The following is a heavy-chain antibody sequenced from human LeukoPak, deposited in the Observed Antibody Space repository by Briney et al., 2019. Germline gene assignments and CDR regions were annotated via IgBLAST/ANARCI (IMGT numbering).Heavy chain of an antibody. CDR3: ARPYCSGGSCYSGDAFDI. J-gene: IGHJ3*02. CDR2: IYYSGST. CDR1: GGSISSSSYY. V-gene: IGHV4-39*01. D-gene: IGHD2-15*01. Sequence: SETLSLTCTVSGGSISSSSYYWGWIRRPPGKGLEWIGSIYYSGSTYYNPSLKSRVTISVDTSKNQFSLKLSSVTAADAAVYYCARPYCSGGSCYSGDAFDIWGQGTMVTVSS.